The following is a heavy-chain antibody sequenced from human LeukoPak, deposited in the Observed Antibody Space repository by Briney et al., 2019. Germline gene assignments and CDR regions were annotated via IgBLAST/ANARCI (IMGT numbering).Heavy chain of an antibody. CDR2: INQDGTEK. V-gene: IGHV3-7*01. CDR1: GFTFTTYW. J-gene: IGHJ6*03. CDR3: AKDMITMVRGVEYSYMDV. Sequence: PGGSLRLSCAASGFTFTTYWMSWVRQAPGKGLEWVANINQDGTEKFYVDSVKGRFTISRDNAKNSLYLQMNSLRVEDTAVYYCAKDMITMVRGVEYSYMDVWGKGTTVTVSS. D-gene: IGHD3-10*01.